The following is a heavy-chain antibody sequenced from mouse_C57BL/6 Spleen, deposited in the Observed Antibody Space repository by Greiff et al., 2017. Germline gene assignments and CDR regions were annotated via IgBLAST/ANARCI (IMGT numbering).Heavy chain of an antibody. CDR1: GYTFTSYT. V-gene: IGHV1-4*01. CDR3: ANAYDYDYFDY. Sequence: VQLQQSGAELARPGASVKMSCKASGYTFTSYTMHWVKQRPGQGLEWIGYINPSSGYTKYNQKFKDKATLTADKSSSTAYMQLSSLTSEDSAVYYCANAYDYDYFDYWGQGTTLTVSS. CDR2: INPSSGYT. D-gene: IGHD2-4*01. J-gene: IGHJ2*01.